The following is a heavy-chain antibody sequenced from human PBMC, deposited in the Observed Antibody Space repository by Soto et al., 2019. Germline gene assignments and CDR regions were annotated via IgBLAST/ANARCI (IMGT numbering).Heavy chain of an antibody. CDR1: GYTFTSYA. D-gene: IGHD2-2*02. CDR3: ARMGYCSSTSCYTGDFDI. J-gene: IGHJ3*02. CDR2: INAGNGNT. V-gene: IGHV1-3*01. Sequence: ASVKGSCKASGYTFTSYAMHWVCQAPGQRLEWMGWINAGNGNTKYSQKFQGRVTITRDTSASTAYMELSSLRSEDTAVYYCARMGYCSSTSCYTGDFDIWGQGTMVT.